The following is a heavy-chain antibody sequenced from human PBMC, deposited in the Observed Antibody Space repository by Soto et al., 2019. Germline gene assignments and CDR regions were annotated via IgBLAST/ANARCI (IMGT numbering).Heavy chain of an antibody. J-gene: IGHJ5*02. V-gene: IGHV4-34*01. Sequence: SETLSLTCAVYGGSFSGYYWSWIRQPPGKGLEWIGEINHSGSTNYNPSLKSRVTISVDTSKNQFSLKLSSVTAADTAVYYCARFPITIFGVVIRQDWFDPWGQGTLVTVSS. D-gene: IGHD3-3*01. CDR2: INHSGST. CDR1: GGSFSGYY. CDR3: ARFPITIFGVVIRQDWFDP.